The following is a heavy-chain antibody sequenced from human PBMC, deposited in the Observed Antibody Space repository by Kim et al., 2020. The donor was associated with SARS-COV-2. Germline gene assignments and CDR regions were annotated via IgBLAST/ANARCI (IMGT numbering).Heavy chain of an antibody. V-gene: IGHV3-21*01. CDR1: GFTFSSYS. J-gene: IGHJ4*02. Sequence: GGSLRLSCAASGFTFSSYSMNWVRQAPGKGLEWVSSISSSSSYIYYADSVKGRFTISRDNAKNSLYLQMNSLRAEDTAVYYCARAPEYYYGSEGRFDYWGQGTLVTVSS. CDR3: ARAPEYYYGSEGRFDY. CDR2: ISSSSSYI. D-gene: IGHD3-10*01.